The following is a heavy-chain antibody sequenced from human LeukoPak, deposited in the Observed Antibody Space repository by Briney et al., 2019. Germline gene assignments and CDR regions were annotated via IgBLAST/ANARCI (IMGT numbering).Heavy chain of an antibody. J-gene: IGHJ5*02. CDR1: GFTFSSYS. V-gene: IGHV3-21*04. CDR3: ASRATVTTDRFWFDP. D-gene: IGHD4-11*01. Sequence: GGSLRLSCAASGFTFSSYSMNWVRQAPGKGLEWVSSISSGSTYMYYADSVKGRFTISRDNSKNTLYLQMNSLRAEDTAVYYCASRATVTTDRFWFDPWGQGTLVTVSS. CDR2: ISSGSTYM.